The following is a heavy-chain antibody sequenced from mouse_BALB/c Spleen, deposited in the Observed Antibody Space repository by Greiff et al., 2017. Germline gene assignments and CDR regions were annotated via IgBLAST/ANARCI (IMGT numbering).Heavy chain of an antibody. CDR2: IWSGGST. CDR3: ARDTYYGKGDAMDY. J-gene: IGHJ4*01. D-gene: IGHD2-10*01. V-gene: IGHV2-2*01. CDR1: GFSLTSYG. Sequence: QVQLKQSGPGLVQPSQSLSITCTVSGFSLTSYGVHWVRQSPGKGLEWLGVIWSGGSTDYNAAFISRLSISKDNSKSQVFLKMNSLQTDDTARYYCARDTYYGKGDAMDYWGQGTSVTVSS.